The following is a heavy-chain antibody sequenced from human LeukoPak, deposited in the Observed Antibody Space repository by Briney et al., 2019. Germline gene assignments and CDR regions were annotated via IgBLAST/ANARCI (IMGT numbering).Heavy chain of an antibody. D-gene: IGHD3-3*01. CDR2: IIPFSGTS. Sequence: GASVKVSCKASGGTFSIYAVSWVRQAPGQGLEWMGGIIPFSGTSNYAPRFQGRVTITADESTSTAYMELSSLRSEDTAVYYCARVRYYDFWSGYRPQNYGMDVWGQGTTVTVSS. CDR1: GGTFSIYA. V-gene: IGHV1-69*13. CDR3: ARVRYYDFWSGYRPQNYGMDV. J-gene: IGHJ6*02.